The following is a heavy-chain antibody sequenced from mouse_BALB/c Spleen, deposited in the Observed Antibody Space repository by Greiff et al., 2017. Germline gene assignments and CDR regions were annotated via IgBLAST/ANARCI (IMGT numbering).Heavy chain of an antibody. J-gene: IGHJ3*01. V-gene: IGHV1-63*02. CDR1: GYTFTNYW. CDR3: AREGAFFAY. CDR2: IYPGGGYT. Sequence: VQLQQSGAELVRPGTSVKISCKASGYTFTNYWLGWVKQRPGHGLEWIGDIYPGGGYTNYNEKFKGKATLPADTSSSTAYMQLSSLTSEDSAVYFCAREGAFFAYWGQGTLVTVSA.